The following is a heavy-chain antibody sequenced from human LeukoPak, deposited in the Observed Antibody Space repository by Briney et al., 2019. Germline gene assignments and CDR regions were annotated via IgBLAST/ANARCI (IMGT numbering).Heavy chain of an antibody. V-gene: IGHV4-38-2*01. Sequence: PSETLSLTCAVSGYSISSGYYWGWIRQPPGKGLEWIGNIYHRGNTYYNPSLKSRVTISVDTSKNLFSLKLSSVTAADTAVYYCARQPSYSGRYFAYWGQGTLVTVSS. J-gene: IGHJ4*02. D-gene: IGHD1-26*01. CDR2: IYHRGNT. CDR3: ARQPSYSGRYFAY. CDR1: GYSISSGYY.